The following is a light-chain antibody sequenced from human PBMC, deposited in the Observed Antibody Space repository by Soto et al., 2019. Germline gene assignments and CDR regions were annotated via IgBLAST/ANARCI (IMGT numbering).Light chain of an antibody. Sequence: QSVLTQPPSASGSPGHSVAISCTGTSSDVGGYNYVSWYQQHPGKAPKLIIYDVTKRPSGVPDRFSGSSSGNTASLTISGLQAEDEADYFCCSYAGSYSYVFGTGTKVTVL. CDR2: DVT. CDR3: CSYAGSYSYV. CDR1: SSDVGGYNY. J-gene: IGLJ1*01. V-gene: IGLV2-11*01.